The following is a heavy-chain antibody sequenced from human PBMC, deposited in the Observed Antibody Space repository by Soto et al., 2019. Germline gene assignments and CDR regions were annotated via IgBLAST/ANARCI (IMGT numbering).Heavy chain of an antibody. Sequence: QITLKESGPTLVKPTQTLTLTCTFSGFSLSTSGVGVGWIRQPPGKALEWLALIYWDDDKRYSPSLKSRLTLTKDTAKNQLVLTMTNMDPVDTATYYCAHSGYSSGWYGGYYYGMDVWGQGTTVTVSS. CDR1: GFSLSTSGVG. J-gene: IGHJ6*02. CDR2: IYWDDDK. CDR3: AHSGYSSGWYGGYYYGMDV. V-gene: IGHV2-5*02. D-gene: IGHD6-19*01.